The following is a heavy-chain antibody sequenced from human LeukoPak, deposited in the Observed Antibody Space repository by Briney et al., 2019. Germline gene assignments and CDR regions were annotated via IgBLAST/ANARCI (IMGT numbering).Heavy chain of an antibody. Sequence: SETLSLTCTVSGGSISTYYWSWIRQPPGKGLEWIAYIDYSASTNYNPSLKSQVTISVDTSKNQFSLKLSSVTAADTAVYYCARDSRRELLHAFDIWGQGTMVTVSS. J-gene: IGHJ3*02. D-gene: IGHD1-7*01. CDR2: IDYSAST. CDR1: GGSISTYY. CDR3: ARDSRRELLHAFDI. V-gene: IGHV4-59*01.